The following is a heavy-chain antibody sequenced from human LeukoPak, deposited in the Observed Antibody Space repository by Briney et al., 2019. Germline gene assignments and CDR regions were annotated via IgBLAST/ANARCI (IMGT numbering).Heavy chain of an antibody. CDR3: ARGRYYDILTGYYNVARYFDY. Sequence: PSETLSLICTVSGGSISSDDYYWSWIRQPPGKGLEWIGYIYYSGSTYYNPSLKSRVTISVDTSKNQFSLKLSSVTAADTAVYYCARGRYYDILTGYYNVARYFDYWGQGTLVTVSS. CDR1: GGSISSDDYY. CDR2: IYYSGST. V-gene: IGHV4-30-4*01. J-gene: IGHJ4*02. D-gene: IGHD3-9*01.